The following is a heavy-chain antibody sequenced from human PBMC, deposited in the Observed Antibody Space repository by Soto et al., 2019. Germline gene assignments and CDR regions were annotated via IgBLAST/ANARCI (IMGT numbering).Heavy chain of an antibody. CDR2: ISSGGGTV. J-gene: IGHJ4*02. D-gene: IGHD1-1*01. Sequence: GGSLRLSCAASGFTFSFYDVNWVRQAPGKGLEWVSYISSGGGTVYYADSVKGRFTISRDNAKNSLYLQMNSLRAEDTAVYYCARKASDDLDYWGRGTLVTVSS. CDR1: GFTFSFYD. V-gene: IGHV3-48*03. CDR3: ARKASDDLDY.